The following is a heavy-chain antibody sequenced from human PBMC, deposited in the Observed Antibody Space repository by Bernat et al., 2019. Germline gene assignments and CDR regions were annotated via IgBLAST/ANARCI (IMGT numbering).Heavy chain of an antibody. CDR3: TRGDLGNYVGISGAFDI. CDR1: GFTFSDHY. Sequence: EVQLVESGGGLVQPGGSLRLSCVASGFTFSDHYMDWVRQAPGKGLEWVGCIRNKANSYTTEYAASVKGRFIVSRDDSKNSLNLQMNSLKSEDTAVYYCTRGDLGNYVGISGAFDIWGQGTMVTVSS. CDR2: IRNKANSYTT. V-gene: IGHV3-72*01. D-gene: IGHD4-11*01. J-gene: IGHJ3*02.